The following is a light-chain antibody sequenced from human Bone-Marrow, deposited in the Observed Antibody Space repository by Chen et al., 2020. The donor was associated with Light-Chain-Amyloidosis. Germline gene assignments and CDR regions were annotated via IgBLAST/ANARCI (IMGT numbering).Light chain of an antibody. CDR1: NIGSTS. CDR2: DDS. V-gene: IGLV3-21*02. J-gene: IGLJ3*02. Sequence: SYVLTQPSSVSVAPGQTATIACGGNNIGSTSVHWYQQTPGQAPLLVVYDDSDRPSGIPERLSGSNSENTATLTIRRVEAGDEADYYCQVWDRGSDRPVFGGGTKLTVL. CDR3: QVWDRGSDRPV.